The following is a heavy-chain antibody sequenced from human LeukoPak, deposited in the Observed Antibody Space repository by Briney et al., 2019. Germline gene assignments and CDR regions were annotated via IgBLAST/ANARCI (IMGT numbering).Heavy chain of an antibody. CDR1: GESISGFY. CDR3: ARDFTMMSKATDY. CDR2: IYYSGST. V-gene: IGHV4-59*12. D-gene: IGHD3-22*01. J-gene: IGHJ4*02. Sequence: SETLSLTCTVSGESISGFYWTWIRQPPGKGLEWIGYIYYSGSTNYNPSLKSRVTISVDTSKNQFSLKLSSVTAADTAVYYCARDFTMMSKATDYWGQGTLVTVSS.